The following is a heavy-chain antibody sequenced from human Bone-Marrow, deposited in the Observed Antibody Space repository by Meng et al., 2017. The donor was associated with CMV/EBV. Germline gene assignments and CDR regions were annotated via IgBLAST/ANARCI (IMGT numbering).Heavy chain of an antibody. CDR1: GGSFSGYY. Sequence: SETLSLTCAVYGGSFSGYYWSWIRQPPGKGLEWIGEINHSGSTNYNPSLKSRVTISVDTSKNQFSLKLSSVTAADTAVYYCARAYITGTTVDYWGQGPLVTVSS. D-gene: IGHD1-7*01. CDR3: ARAYITGTTVDY. V-gene: IGHV4-34*01. J-gene: IGHJ4*02. CDR2: INHSGST.